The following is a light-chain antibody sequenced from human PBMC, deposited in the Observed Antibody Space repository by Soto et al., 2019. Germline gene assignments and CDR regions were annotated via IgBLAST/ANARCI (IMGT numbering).Light chain of an antibody. CDR1: QNIGRN. J-gene: IGKJ2*01. CDR3: QQSYNFPRT. V-gene: IGKV1-39*01. Sequence: DIQMTQSPSSLSTSVGDRVTITCRASQNIGRNLNWYQQKPGKAPKLLIYTVSNLQTGVPLRFSGRGSGTEFTLTISALQPEDFATYYCQQSYNFPRTFGQGTKLEI. CDR2: TVS.